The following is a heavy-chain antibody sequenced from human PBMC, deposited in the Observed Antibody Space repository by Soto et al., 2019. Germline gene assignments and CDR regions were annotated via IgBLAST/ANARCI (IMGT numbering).Heavy chain of an antibody. Sequence: GGSLRLSCAASGFTFSSYAMNWVRQAPGKRLEWVSSISSSRNYVYYADSRFSISRDNAKNSLFLQMNGLRLEDTAVYYFARGYRGVPSQYEVNDAFDIWGQGTMVTVSS. CDR2: ISSSRNYV. V-gene: IGHV3-21*01. CDR3: ARGYRGVPSQYEVNDAFDI. D-gene: IGHD3-10*01. J-gene: IGHJ3*02. CDR1: GFTFSSYA.